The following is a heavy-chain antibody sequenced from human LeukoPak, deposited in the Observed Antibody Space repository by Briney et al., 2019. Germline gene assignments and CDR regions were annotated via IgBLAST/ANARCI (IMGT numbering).Heavy chain of an antibody. CDR2: INPNSGGT. J-gene: IGHJ4*02. CDR3: ARDVRWELLGSDFDY. D-gene: IGHD1-26*01. CDR1: GYTFTGYY. V-gene: IGHV1-2*02. Sequence: ASVKVSCKASGYTFTGYYMHWVRQAPGQGLEWMGWINPNSGGTNYAQKFQGRVTMTRDTSISTAYMELSRLRSDDTAVYYCARDVRWELLGSDFDYWGQGTLVTVSS.